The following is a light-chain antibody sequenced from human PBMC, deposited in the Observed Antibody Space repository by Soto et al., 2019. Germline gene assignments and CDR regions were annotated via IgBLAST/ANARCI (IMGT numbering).Light chain of an antibody. V-gene: IGLV3-21*02. CDR3: QVWDNYTDKYV. CDR2: DDS. Sequence: SYELTQPSSVSVAPGQTASITCVGNNIGSKSVHWYQQKPGQAPVVVIYDDSDRPSGIPERFSGYNSGNTATLTISRVEAGDEADYYCQVWDNYTDKYVFGGGTKVTV. J-gene: IGLJ1*01. CDR1: NIGSKS.